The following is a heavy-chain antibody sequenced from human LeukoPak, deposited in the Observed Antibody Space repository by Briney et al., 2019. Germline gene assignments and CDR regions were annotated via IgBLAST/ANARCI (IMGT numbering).Heavy chain of an antibody. CDR2: ISYDGSNK. CDR3: ARTNLLSSSWAFGY. Sequence: PGGSLRLSCAASGFTFSSYAMHWVRQAPGKGLEWVAVISYDGSNKYYADSVKGRFTISRDNPKNTLYLQMNSLRAEDTAVYYCARTNLLSSSWAFGYWGQGTLVTVSS. CDR1: GFTFSSYA. D-gene: IGHD6-13*01. J-gene: IGHJ4*02. V-gene: IGHV3-30-3*01.